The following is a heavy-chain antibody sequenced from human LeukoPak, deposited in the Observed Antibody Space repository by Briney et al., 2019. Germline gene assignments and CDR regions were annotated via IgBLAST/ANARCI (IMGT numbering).Heavy chain of an antibody. J-gene: IGHJ4*02. D-gene: IGHD4-17*01. CDR1: GFTFSSYS. V-gene: IGHV3-21*01. CDR2: ISSSSSYI. CDR3: ARDYYGDYALDY. Sequence: EGSLRLSCAASGFTFSSYSMNWVRQAPGKGLEWVSSISSSSSYIYYADSVKGRFTISRDNAKNSLYLQMNSLRAEDTAVYYCARDYYGDYALDYWGQGTLVTVSS.